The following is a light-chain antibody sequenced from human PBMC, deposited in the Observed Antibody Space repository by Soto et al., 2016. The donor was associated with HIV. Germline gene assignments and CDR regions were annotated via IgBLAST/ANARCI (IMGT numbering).Light chain of an antibody. CDR1: QDISNY. J-gene: IGKJ1*01. CDR2: DAS. CDR3: QQSYITPRT. V-gene: IGKV1-33*01. Sequence: DIQMTQSPSSLSASVGDRVTITCQASQDISNYLNWYQQKPGKAPKLLIYDASNLETGVPSRFSGSGSGTDFTLIISSLQPEDFATYYCQQSYITPRTFGQGTKVEIK.